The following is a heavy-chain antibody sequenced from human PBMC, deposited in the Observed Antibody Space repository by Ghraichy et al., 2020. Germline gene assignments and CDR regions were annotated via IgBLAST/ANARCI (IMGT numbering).Heavy chain of an antibody. CDR3: ARGPLTYYDFWSGLAYFQH. J-gene: IGHJ1*01. CDR2: INHSGST. CDR1: GGSFSGYY. Sequence: SETLSLTCAVYGGSFSGYYWSWIRQPPGKGLEWIGEINHSGSTNYNPSLKSRVTISVDTSKNQFSLKLSSVTAADTAVYYCARGPLTYYDFWSGLAYFQHWGQGTLVTVSS. D-gene: IGHD3-3*01. V-gene: IGHV4-34*01.